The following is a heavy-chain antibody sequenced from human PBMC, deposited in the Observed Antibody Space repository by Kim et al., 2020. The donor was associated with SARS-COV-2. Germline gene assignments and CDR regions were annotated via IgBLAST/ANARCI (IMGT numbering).Heavy chain of an antibody. CDR3: ARDPGDNYIDY. D-gene: IGHD7-27*01. CDR2: NR. Sequence: NRPYAQEFQGRVTMTTDTSTSIAYMELSSLRYDDTAVYYCARDPGDNYIDYWGPGTLVTVSS. J-gene: IGHJ4*02. V-gene: IGHV1-18*01.